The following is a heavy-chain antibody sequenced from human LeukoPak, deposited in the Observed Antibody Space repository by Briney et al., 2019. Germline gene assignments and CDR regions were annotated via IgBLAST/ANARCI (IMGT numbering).Heavy chain of an antibody. CDR3: ARQITDQSSGYDSIDY. D-gene: IGHD5-12*01. V-gene: IGHV5-51*01. Sequence: PGGSLRLSCKGSGYSFTSYWIGWVRQMPGKGLEWMGIIYPGDSDTRYSPSFEGQVTISADKSITTAYLQWSSLKASDTAMYYCARQITDQSSGYDSIDYWGQGTLVTVSS. CDR1: GYSFTSYW. CDR2: IYPGDSDT. J-gene: IGHJ4*02.